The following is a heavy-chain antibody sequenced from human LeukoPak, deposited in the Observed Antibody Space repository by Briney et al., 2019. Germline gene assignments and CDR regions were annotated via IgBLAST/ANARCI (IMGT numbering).Heavy chain of an antibody. J-gene: IGHJ4*02. CDR1: GGSISSSSYY. Sequence: PSETLSLACTVSGGSISSSSYYWGWIRQPPGKGLEWIGSIYYSGSTYYNPSLKSRVTISVDTSKNQFSLKLSSVTAADTAVYYCVRDRYSSGWYPYYFDYWGQGTLVTVSS. CDR2: IYYSGST. V-gene: IGHV4-39*07. D-gene: IGHD6-19*01. CDR3: VRDRYSSGWYPYYFDY.